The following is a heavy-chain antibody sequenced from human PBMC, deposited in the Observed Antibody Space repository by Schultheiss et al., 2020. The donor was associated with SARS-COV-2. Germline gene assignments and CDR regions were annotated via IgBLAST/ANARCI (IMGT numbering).Heavy chain of an antibody. CDR1: GFTFSSYA. CDR2: ISSSGSTI. J-gene: IGHJ6*02. CDR3: AKDGWNYSPPSNAMDV. D-gene: IGHD1-7*01. V-gene: IGHV3-23*01. Sequence: GGSLRLSCAASGFTFSSYAMSWVRQAPGKGLEWVSYISSSGSTIYYADSVKGRFTISRDNSKNTLYLQMNSLRDEDTALYYCAKDGWNYSPPSNAMDVWGQGTTVTVSS.